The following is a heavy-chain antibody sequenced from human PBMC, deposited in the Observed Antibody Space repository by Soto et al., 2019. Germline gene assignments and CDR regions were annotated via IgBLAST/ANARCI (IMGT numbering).Heavy chain of an antibody. D-gene: IGHD2-15*01. CDR1: ELTFRNYG. Sequence: GGSLRVSCAASELTFRNYGRHWVRQAQGKGLEWVAVIWYDGSNQYSADSVKGRITISIDNSNNSLYLQMNSLRAEDTALYSCPKDAVLVDGVARDYYGMDVWGQGPTVTVSS. CDR2: IWYDGSNQ. V-gene: IGHV3-33*06. J-gene: IGHJ6*02. CDR3: PKDAVLVDGVARDYYGMDV.